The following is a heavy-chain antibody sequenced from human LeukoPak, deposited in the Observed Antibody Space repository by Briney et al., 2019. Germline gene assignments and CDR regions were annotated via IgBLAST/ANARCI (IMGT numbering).Heavy chain of an antibody. J-gene: IGHJ4*02. CDR2: IDPSDSYT. CDR3: ARVPAAEEIDY. D-gene: IGHD2-2*01. Sequence: GESLKISCKGSGYSFTSYWISWVRQMPGKGLEWMGRIDPSDSYTNYSPPFQGHVTISADKSISTAYLQWSSLKASDAAMYYCARVPAAEEIDYWGQGTLVTVSS. CDR1: GYSFTSYW. V-gene: IGHV5-10-1*01.